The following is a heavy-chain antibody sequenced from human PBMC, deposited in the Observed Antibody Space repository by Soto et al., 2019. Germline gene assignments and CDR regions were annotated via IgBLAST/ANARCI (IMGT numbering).Heavy chain of an antibody. V-gene: IGHV4-31*03. D-gene: IGHD3-10*01. J-gene: IGHJ6*02. CDR3: ASQYGSGSYNPLLVFSHGMDV. CDR1: GGSISIGGYY. CDR2: IYYSGST. Sequence: SDTLSLTCTVSGGSISIGGYYWSWIRQHPGKGLEWIGYIYYSGSTYYNPSLKSRVTISVDTSKNQFSLKLSSVTAADTAVYYCASQYGSGSYNPLLVFSHGMDVWGQGTTVTVSS.